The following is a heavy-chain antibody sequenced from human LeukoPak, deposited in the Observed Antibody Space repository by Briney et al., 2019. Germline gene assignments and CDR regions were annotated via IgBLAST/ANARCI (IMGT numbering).Heavy chain of an antibody. Sequence: PSETLSLTCTVSGGSINNHYWSWIRQPPGEGLEWIGYIYYSGSTNYNPSLKSRVTISLNMSKNQFSLKLTSVTAVDTAVYYCARHRYLDVWGQGTAVIVSS. CDR1: GGSINNHY. V-gene: IGHV4-59*08. D-gene: IGHD2-2*02. CDR3: ARHRYLDV. CDR2: IYYSGST. J-gene: IGHJ6*02.